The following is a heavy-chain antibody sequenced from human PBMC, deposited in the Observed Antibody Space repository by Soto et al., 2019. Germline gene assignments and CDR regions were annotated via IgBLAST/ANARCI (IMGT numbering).Heavy chain of an antibody. D-gene: IGHD6-19*01. CDR3: AKDPLSGWSYNWFGP. J-gene: IGHJ5*02. Sequence: EVQLLESGGGLVQPGGSLRLSCAASEFTFSSYAMSWVRQAPGKGLEWVSGISGWGGSTYYAGSVKGRFTISRDNSKNTLSLQIKSERAEDTAVSDCAKDPLSGWSYNWFGPWGQGTLVTVSS. V-gene: IGHV3-23*01. CDR2: ISGWGGST. CDR1: EFTFSSYA.